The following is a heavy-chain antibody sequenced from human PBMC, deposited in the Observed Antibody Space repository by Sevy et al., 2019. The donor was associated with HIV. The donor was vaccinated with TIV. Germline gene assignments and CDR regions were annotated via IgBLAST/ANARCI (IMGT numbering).Heavy chain of an antibody. CDR1: GYTFTAYY. J-gene: IGHJ4*02. CDR2: ISPMNGDT. V-gene: IGHV1-2*06. D-gene: IGHD2-15*01. CDR3: ARAYCSGGTCYEGAY. Sequence: ASVKVSCKASGYTFTAYYIHWVRQAPGQGLEWMGRISPMNGDTNYAQKFQDRVTMTRDTSIGAVYLDLARLRSDDTAMYYCARAYCSGGTCYEGAYWGQGTLVTVSS.